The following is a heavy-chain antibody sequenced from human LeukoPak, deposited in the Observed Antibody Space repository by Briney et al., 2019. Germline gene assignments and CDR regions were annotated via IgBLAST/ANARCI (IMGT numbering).Heavy chain of an antibody. J-gene: IGHJ4*02. CDR3: TKGGWGFGELLFFDS. Sequence: PGGSLRLSCAASGFTFSSYGMHWVRQAPGKGLEWVAVISFDGSNKYYADSVKGRFTISRDNSKNTLYLQMNSLRAEDTAMYYCTKGGWGFGELLFFDSWGQGTLVTVSS. V-gene: IGHV3-30*18. D-gene: IGHD3-10*01. CDR1: GFTFSSYG. CDR2: ISFDGSNK.